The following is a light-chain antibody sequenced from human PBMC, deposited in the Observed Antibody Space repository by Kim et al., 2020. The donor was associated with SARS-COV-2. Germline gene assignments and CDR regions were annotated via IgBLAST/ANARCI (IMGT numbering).Light chain of an antibody. Sequence: GKTVTISCTRSSGSIASNYVQWYQQRTGSSPTTVVYEDKQRPSGVPDRVSGSIESSSNSASLTISGLKTEDEADYYCQSYDSSNQVFGGGTKLTVL. J-gene: IGLJ3*02. V-gene: IGLV6-57*01. CDR1: SGSIASNY. CDR2: EDK. CDR3: QSYDSSNQV.